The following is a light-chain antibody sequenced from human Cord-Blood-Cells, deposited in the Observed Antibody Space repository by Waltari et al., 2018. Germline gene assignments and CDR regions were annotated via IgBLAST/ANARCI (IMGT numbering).Light chain of an antibody. V-gene: IGLV2-8*01. CDR1: SSGVGGSHH. Sequence: QSALTQPPSASGSPGQSVTISCTGTSSGVGGSHHVHWYQQPPGKAPKLIIYEVSKRPSGVPDRFSGYKSGNTASLTVSGLQAEDEADYYCSSYAGSNNYVFGTGTKVTVL. CDR2: EVS. CDR3: SSYAGSNNYV. J-gene: IGLJ1*01.